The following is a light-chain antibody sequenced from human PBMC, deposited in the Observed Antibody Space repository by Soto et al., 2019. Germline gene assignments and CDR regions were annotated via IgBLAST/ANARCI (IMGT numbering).Light chain of an antibody. CDR1: QSISST. V-gene: IGKV3-15*01. J-gene: IGKJ1*01. Sequence: EIVMTQSPATLSVSPGERATLSCRASQSISSTLAWYQQKPGQPPRILMYGASVRAAGIPARFSGSGSGTEFTLTISSLQSEDFAVYSCQQYNNWPRTFGQGNKV. CDR2: GAS. CDR3: QQYNNWPRT.